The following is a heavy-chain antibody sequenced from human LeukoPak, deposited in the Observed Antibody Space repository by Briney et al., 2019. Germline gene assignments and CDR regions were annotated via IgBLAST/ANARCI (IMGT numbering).Heavy chain of an antibody. CDR1: GFTFDDYA. J-gene: IGHJ4*02. CDR2: ISWNSGSI. CDR3: AKDITNDFGIGG. V-gene: IGHV3-9*01. Sequence: GGSLRLSCAASGFTFDDYAMHWVRQAPGKGLEWVSGISWNSGSIGYADSVKGRFTISSDNAKNSLYLQMNSLRAEDTALYYCAKDITNDFGIGGWGQGTLVTVSS. D-gene: IGHD2-8*01.